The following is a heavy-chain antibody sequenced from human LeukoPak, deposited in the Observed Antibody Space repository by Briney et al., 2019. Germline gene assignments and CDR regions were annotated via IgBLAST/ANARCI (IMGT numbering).Heavy chain of an antibody. CDR1: GFTFSSYG. J-gene: IGHJ4*02. CDR2: ISGSGGST. V-gene: IGHV3-23*01. CDR3: AEDRATSFFA. D-gene: IGHD1-26*01. Sequence: PGRSLRLSCAASGFTFSSYGMSWVRQAPGKGLEWVSAISGSGGSTYYADSVKGRFTVSRDNSRNTLYLQMNSLRAEDTAVYYCAEDRATSFFAWGQGTLVTVSS.